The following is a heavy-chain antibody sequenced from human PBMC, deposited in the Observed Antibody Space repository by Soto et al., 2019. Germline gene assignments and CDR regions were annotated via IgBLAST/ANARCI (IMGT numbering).Heavy chain of an antibody. CDR3: ARGGSSDWQVAFDF. J-gene: IGHJ3*01. CDR1: GGSFSGYF. CDR2: VNHNGRN. V-gene: IGHV4-34*01. Sequence: SETLSLTCAVYGGSFSGYFWNWIRQSPGKGLEWIGKVNHNGRNNYNPSLKSRVTISMDMSKNQFSLKLTSVTAADTAVYYCARGGSSDWQVAFDFWGQGTMVTVSS. D-gene: IGHD6-19*01.